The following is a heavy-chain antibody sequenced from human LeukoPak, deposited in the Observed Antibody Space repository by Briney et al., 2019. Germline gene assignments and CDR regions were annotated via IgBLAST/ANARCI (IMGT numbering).Heavy chain of an antibody. CDR2: ISTGGDTI. Sequence: GGSLRLSCADSVFTFSDYSMNWVRQPPGKGLEWISYISTGGDTIYYADSVRGRFTISRDNAKNSLYLQMNSLRAEDTAVYYCARWVNSGSYKLYYGLDVWGQGTTATVSS. J-gene: IGHJ6*02. CDR1: VFTFSDYS. D-gene: IGHD1-26*01. V-gene: IGHV3-48*04. CDR3: ARWVNSGSYKLYYGLDV.